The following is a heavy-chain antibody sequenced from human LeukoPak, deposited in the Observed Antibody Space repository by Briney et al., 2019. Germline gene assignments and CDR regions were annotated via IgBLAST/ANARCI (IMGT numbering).Heavy chain of an antibody. CDR3: ARGGPTVTTSNYYGMDV. V-gene: IGHV3-7*01. CDR1: GFTFSSYW. CDR2: IKQDGSEK. Sequence: GGSLRLSCVVSGFTFSSYWMSWVRQAPGKGLEWVANIKQDGSEKYYLDSVKGRFTISRDNSKSTLYLQMNSLRADDTALYYCARGGPTVTTSNYYGMDVWGQGTTVTVSS. J-gene: IGHJ6*02. D-gene: IGHD4-4*01.